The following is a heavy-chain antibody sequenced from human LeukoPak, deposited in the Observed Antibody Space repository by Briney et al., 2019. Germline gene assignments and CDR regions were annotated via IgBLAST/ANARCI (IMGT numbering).Heavy chain of an antibody. D-gene: IGHD1-26*01. CDR1: GFTVSSNY. CDR3: ARNSGSLDAFDI. Sequence: GGSLRLSCAASGFTVSSNYISWVRQAPGKGLEWVSVIYSGGSTYYADSVKGRFTISRDNSKNTLYLQMNSLRAEDTAVYYCARNSGSLDAFDIWGQGTMVTVSS. V-gene: IGHV3-66*01. J-gene: IGHJ3*02. CDR2: IYSGGST.